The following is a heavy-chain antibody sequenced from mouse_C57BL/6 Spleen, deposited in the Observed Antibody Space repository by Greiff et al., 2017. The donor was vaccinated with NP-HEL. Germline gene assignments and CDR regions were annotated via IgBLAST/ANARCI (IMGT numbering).Heavy chain of an antibody. CDR1: GFTFSSYA. CDR2: ISSGGDYI. V-gene: IGHV5-9-1*02. Sequence: EVMLVESGEGLVKPGGSLKLSCAASGFTFSSYAMSWVRQTPEKRLEWVAYISSGGDYIYYADTVKGRFTISRDNARNTLYLQMRSLKSEDTAMYYCTRDKDYGSFDYWGQGTTLTVSS. J-gene: IGHJ2*01. D-gene: IGHD1-1*01. CDR3: TRDKDYGSFDY.